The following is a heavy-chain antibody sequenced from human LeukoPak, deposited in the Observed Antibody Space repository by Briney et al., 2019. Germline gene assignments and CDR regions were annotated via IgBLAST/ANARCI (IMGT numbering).Heavy chain of an antibody. D-gene: IGHD6-13*01. J-gene: IGHJ6*03. CDR1: GFTFSSYW. V-gene: IGHV3-7*01. CDR2: IKEDRSEK. Sequence: GGSLSLSCAAPGFTFSSYWMSWVRQAPGKGLEWVANIKEDRSEKYYVDSVKGRFTISRDNAKNSLYLQMNSLRAEDTAVYYCARRDSSSWYNYYYYYYMDVWGTGTTVTVSS. CDR3: ARRDSSSWYNYYYYYYMDV.